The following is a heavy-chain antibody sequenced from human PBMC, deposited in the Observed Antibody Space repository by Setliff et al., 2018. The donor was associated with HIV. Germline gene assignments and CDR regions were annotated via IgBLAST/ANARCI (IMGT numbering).Heavy chain of an antibody. CDR2: IRYTGINK. CDR3: AKEQWPFD. V-gene: IGHV3-30*02. D-gene: IGHD6-19*01. CDR1: GFSFSSYS. Sequence: GGSLRLSCAASGFSFSSYSMNWVRQAPGKGLEWVAFIRYTGINKNYADSVKGRFTISRDNSKNTLYLQMNSLRAEDTAVYYCAKEQWPFDWGQGTLVTVSS. J-gene: IGHJ4*02.